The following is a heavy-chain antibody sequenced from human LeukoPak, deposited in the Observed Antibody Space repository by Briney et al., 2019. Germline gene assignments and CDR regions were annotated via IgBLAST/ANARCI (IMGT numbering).Heavy chain of an antibody. D-gene: IGHD6-13*01. V-gene: IGHV5-51*01. CDR2: IYSGDSDT. J-gene: IGHJ6*02. Sequence: GESLKISCKDSGYSFTRYWIGWVRQVPGKGLGWRWIIYSGDSDTRYSPSFQGQVTISADKSIRTAYLQSSSLKASDTAMYYCARRGIAAADYYYYYGMVVWGQGTTVTVSS. CDR3: ARRGIAAADYYYYYGMVV. CDR1: GYSFTRYW.